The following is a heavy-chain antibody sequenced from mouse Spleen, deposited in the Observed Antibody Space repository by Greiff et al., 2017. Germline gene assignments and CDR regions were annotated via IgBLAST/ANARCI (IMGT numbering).Heavy chain of an antibody. CDR3: ARPLITTATLGAMDY. CDR1: GFTFSSYA. D-gene: IGHD1-2*01. CDR2: ISSGGGNT. J-gene: IGHJ4*01. Sequence: EVKLVESGGGLVKLGGSLKLSCAASGFTFSSYAMSWVRQTPEKRLEWVATISSGGGNTYYPDSVKGRFTISRDNAKNTLYLQMSSLKSEDTAMYYCARPLITTATLGAMDYWGQGTSVTVSS. V-gene: IGHV5-9*04.